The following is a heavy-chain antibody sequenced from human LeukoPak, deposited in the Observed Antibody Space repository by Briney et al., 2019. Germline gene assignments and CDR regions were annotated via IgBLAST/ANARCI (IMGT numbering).Heavy chain of an antibody. CDR2: IKSDGST. V-gene: IGHV3-74*01. CDR3: ARAPSEIGGYYPEYLRH. D-gene: IGHD3-22*01. J-gene: IGHJ1*01. CDR1: GFTFSSYW. Sequence: GGSLRLSCAASGFTFSSYWMHWVRQAPGKGLVWVSRIKSDGSTRYADSVKGRFTISRDNAKNTVSLQMNSLRAEDTGVYYCARAPSEIGGYYPEYLRHWGQGTLVTVSP.